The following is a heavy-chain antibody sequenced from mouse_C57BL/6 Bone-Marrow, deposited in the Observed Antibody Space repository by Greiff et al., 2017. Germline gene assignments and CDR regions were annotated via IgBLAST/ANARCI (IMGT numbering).Heavy chain of an antibody. CDR1: GFTFSDYG. Sequence: EVQLQESGGGLVKPGGSLKLSCAASGFTFSDYGMHWVRQAPEKGLEWVAYISSGSSTIYYADTVKGRFTISRDNAKNTLFLQMTSLRSEDTAMYYCARNYYGSPYAMDYWGQGTSVTVSS. CDR2: ISSGSSTI. D-gene: IGHD1-1*01. CDR3: ARNYYGSPYAMDY. J-gene: IGHJ4*01. V-gene: IGHV5-17*01.